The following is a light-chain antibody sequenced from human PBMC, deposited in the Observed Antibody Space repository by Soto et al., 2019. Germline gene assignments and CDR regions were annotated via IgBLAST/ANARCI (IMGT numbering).Light chain of an antibody. J-gene: IGKJ5*01. CDR3: QQSYSTLLIT. Sequence: DIQMTQSPSSLSASVGDRVTITCRASQSISSYLNWYQQKPGKAPTLLIYAASSLQSGVSSRFSGSGSGTDFTLTISSLQPEDFATYYCQQSYSTLLITFGQGTRLEI. CDR2: AAS. V-gene: IGKV1-39*01. CDR1: QSISSY.